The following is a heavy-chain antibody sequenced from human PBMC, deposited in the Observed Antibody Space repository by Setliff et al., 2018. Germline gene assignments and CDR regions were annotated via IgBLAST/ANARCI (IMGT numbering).Heavy chain of an antibody. Sequence: GASVKVSCKASGYTFTNYGVSWVRQAPGQGLEWMGWISGFNGNTKYAQKVQGRVSMTTDTSTSTAYMELRSLRSDDTAVYYCARHGDASFYYDILTGHSPPYYFDYWGQGTRVTVSS. J-gene: IGHJ4*02. V-gene: IGHV1-18*01. CDR2: ISGFNGNT. CDR3: ARHGDASFYYDILTGHSPPYYFDY. D-gene: IGHD3-9*01. CDR1: GYTFTNYG.